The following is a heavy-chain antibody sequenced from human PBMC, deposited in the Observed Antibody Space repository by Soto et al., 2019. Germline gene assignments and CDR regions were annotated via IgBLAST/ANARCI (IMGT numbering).Heavy chain of an antibody. V-gene: IGHV4-30-2*01. CDR2: ISHSGNT. Sequence: SETLSLPCAGTGWSISSGRYSWSWIRQPPGKGLEWIGYISHSGNTYYNPSLKSRVTISVDGSKNEFSLRLRSVTAADTAVYYCARWVYYYGMDVWGQGTTVTVSS. CDR3: ARWVYYYGMDV. CDR1: GWSISSGRYS. J-gene: IGHJ6*02.